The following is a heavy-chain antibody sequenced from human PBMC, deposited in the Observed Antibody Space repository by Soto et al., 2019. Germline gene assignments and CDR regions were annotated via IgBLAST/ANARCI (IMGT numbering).Heavy chain of an antibody. V-gene: IGHV3-33*01. CDR3: VRDLLGQGGHFEY. J-gene: IGHJ4*02. Sequence: VGSLRLSCASSVFIFSSFGMHCVRHSPGKWLEWVAHIWYDGSNTYYADSVKGRFTISRDNSRNTLYLQMNSLRAEDTAVYHCVRDLLGQGGHFEYWGQGTLVNVS. CDR2: IWYDGSNT. D-gene: IGHD7-27*01. CDR1: VFIFSSFG.